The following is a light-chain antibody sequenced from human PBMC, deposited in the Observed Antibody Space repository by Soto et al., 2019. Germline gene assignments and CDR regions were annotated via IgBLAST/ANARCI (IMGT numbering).Light chain of an antibody. CDR1: QSVGDY. CDR2: DAS. J-gene: IGKJ2*01. V-gene: IGKV3-11*01. CDR3: QQRSDWPS. Sequence: EIVLTQSPATLSLSPGERATLSCRASQSVGDYLAWYQQKLGQAPRLLIYDASTRATGIPARFSGSGSGTDFTLTISRLEPEDVAVYCCQQRSDWPSFGQGTKLEIK.